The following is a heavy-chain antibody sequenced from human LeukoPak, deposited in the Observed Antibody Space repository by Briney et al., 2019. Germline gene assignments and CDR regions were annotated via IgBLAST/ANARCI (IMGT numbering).Heavy chain of an antibody. V-gene: IGHV3-48*04. CDR2: ISRSGTSI. J-gene: IGHJ4*02. Sequence: GGSLSLSCALSGFTFSSDGMHWVRQAPGEGLEWVPYISRSGTSIYYAGSVRGRFTISRDNAESTLFLHMNSLIAEDTAIYYCARLVIAAAGTGWYFDYWGQGSLVTVSS. CDR1: GFTFSSDG. D-gene: IGHD6-13*01. CDR3: ARLVIAAAGTGWYFDY.